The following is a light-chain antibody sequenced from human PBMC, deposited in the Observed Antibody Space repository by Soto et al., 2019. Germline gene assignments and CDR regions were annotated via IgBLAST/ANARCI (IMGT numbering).Light chain of an antibody. CDR1: SGHSSYG. J-gene: IGLJ3*02. V-gene: IGLV4-69*01. CDR3: QTWVTGIRV. CDR2: LNSDGSH. Sequence: QSVLTQSPSASASLGASVKLTCTLSSGHSSYGIEWHQQQPGKGPRYLMKLNSDGSHSKGDGIPDRFSGSSSGAERYLTISSLQSEDEGDYYCQTWVTGIRVFGGGTKVTVL.